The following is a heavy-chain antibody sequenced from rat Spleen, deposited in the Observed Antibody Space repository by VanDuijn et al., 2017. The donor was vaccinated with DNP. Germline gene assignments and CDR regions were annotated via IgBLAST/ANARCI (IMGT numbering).Heavy chain of an antibody. D-gene: IGHD1-12*02. J-gene: IGHJ2*01. CDR1: RFTFNSYW. CDR3: ARHVGGSYYYPDY. Sequence: EVQLVESGGGLVQPGRSLKLSCVASRFTFNSYWMAWIRQVPGKGLEWVATIGATGSRTHYPDSVKGRFTISRDNAQGSLYLQINSLNSEDTATYYCARHVGGSYYYPDYWGQGVMVTVSS. V-gene: IGHV5-31*01. CDR2: IGATGSRT.